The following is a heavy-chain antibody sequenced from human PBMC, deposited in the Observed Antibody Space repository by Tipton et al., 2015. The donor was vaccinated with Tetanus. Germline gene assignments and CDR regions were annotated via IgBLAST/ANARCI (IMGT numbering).Heavy chain of an antibody. J-gene: IGHJ4*02. V-gene: IGHV3-48*02. CDR3: ARHTGYDSSWRRKDAQYFDY. Sequence: SLRLSCAASGFTFSSYSMNWVRQAPGKGLEWVSYISSSSSTIYYADSVKGRFTISRDNAKNSLYLQMNSLRDEDTAVYYCARHTGYDSSWRRKDAQYFDYWGQGTLVTVSS. CDR2: ISSSSSTI. CDR1: GFTFSSYS. D-gene: IGHD3-3*01.